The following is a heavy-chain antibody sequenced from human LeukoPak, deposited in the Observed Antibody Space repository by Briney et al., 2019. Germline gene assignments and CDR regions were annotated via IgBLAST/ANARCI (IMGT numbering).Heavy chain of an antibody. CDR2: ITSSGDRM. J-gene: IGHJ3*02. V-gene: IGHV3-23*01. Sequence: GGSLRLSCAASGFTFSTYWMSWVRQAPGKGLECVSTITSSGDRMFYADSVRGRFTISRDNSKNTLYLQVNSLRAGDTALYYCAKGALYGSGSYYTAFDIWGQGTMVTVSS. D-gene: IGHD3-10*01. CDR1: GFTFSTYW. CDR3: AKGALYGSGSYYTAFDI.